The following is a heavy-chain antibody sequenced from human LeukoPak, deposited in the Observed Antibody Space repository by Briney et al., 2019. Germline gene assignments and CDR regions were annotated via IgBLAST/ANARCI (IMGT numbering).Heavy chain of an antibody. V-gene: IGHV3-7*01. Sequence: GGSLRLSCAASGFTFSSYSMNWVRQAPGKGLEWVANIKEDGSEKYYVDSVKGRFTISRDNAKNSLYLQMNSLRAEDTAVYYCARDPSSLRDSFDYWGQGTLVTVSS. CDR3: ARDPSSLRDSFDY. CDR2: IKEDGSEK. CDR1: GFTFSSYS. J-gene: IGHJ4*02.